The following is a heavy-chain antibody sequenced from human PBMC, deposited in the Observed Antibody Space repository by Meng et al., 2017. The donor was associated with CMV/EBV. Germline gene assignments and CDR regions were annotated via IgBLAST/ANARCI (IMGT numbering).Heavy chain of an antibody. CDR2: MNPNSGNT. D-gene: IGHD2-2*02. CDR1: GFTFSSYE. Sequence: GESLKISCAASGFTFSSYEMNWVRQATGQGLEWMGWMNPNSGNTGYAQKFQGRVTITRNTSISTAYMELSSLRSEDTAVYYCARVVVPAAIRAISDFWSGFSGYGMDVWGQGTTVTVSS. V-gene: IGHV1-8*01. J-gene: IGHJ6*02. CDR3: ARVVVPAAIRAISDFWSGFSGYGMDV.